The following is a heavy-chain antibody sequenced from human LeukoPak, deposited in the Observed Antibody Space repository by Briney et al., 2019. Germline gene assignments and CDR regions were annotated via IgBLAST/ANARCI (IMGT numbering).Heavy chain of an antibody. J-gene: IGHJ4*02. CDR1: GYTFSNFG. D-gene: IGHD2-2*01. CDR3: ARDGTSTDDY. CDR2: ISGNNDDP. V-gene: IGHV1-18*01. Sequence: ASVKVSCKTSGYTFSNFGINWVRQAPGQGLEWMGWISGNNDDPNYGQKFQGRFTVTTDSSTSTAYMELRNLRFDDTAVYYCARDGTSTDDYWGQGTLVTVSS.